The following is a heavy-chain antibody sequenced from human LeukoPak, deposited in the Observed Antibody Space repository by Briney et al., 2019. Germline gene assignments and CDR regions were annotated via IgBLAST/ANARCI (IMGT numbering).Heavy chain of an antibody. CDR3: ARMIAAAGSPFDY. Sequence: ASVKVSCKASGGTFSSYATSWVRQAPGQGLEWMGGIIPIFGTANYAQKFQGGVTITTDESTSTAYMELSSLRSEDTAVYYCARMIAAAGSPFDYWGQGTLVTVSS. CDR1: GGTFSSYA. J-gene: IGHJ4*02. D-gene: IGHD6-13*01. CDR2: IIPIFGTA. V-gene: IGHV1-69*05.